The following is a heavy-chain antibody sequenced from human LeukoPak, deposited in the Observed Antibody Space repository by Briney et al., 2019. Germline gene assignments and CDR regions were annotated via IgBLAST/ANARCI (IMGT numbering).Heavy chain of an antibody. CDR2: IYYSGST. CDR3: ARGPYSSSWSFDY. D-gene: IGHD6-13*01. Sequence: PSETLSLTCTVSGGSISGYYWSWIRQPPGKGLEWIGYIYYSGSTNYNPSLKSRVTISVDSSKIQFSLNLYSVTAADTAVYYCARGPYSSSWSFDYWGQGTLVTVSS. V-gene: IGHV4-59*01. CDR1: GGSISGYY. J-gene: IGHJ4*02.